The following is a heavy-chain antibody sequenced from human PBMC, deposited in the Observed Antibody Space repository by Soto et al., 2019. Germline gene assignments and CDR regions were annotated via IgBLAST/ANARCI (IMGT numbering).Heavy chain of an antibody. D-gene: IGHD3-22*01. Sequence: GASVKVSCKASGGTFSSYAISWVRPAPGQGLGWMGGIIPIFGTANYAQKYQSRVTITADESTSTAYMELNSLRSEDTAVYYCARGDSYDSSGPAFVWGQGTTVTVSS. CDR2: IIPIFGTA. J-gene: IGHJ6*02. CDR3: ARGDSYDSSGPAFV. V-gene: IGHV1-69*13. CDR1: GGTFSSYA.